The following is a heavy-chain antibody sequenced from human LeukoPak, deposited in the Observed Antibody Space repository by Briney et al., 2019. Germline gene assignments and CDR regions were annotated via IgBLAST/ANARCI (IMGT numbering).Heavy chain of an antibody. Sequence: GGSLRLSCAASGFTFSSYDMHWVRQVTGKRLEWVSAIGIAGDTYYLDSVKGRFTISRENAKNSLYLQMNSLRPGDTAVYYCARGGDRDYWGQGTLVTVSS. V-gene: IGHV3-13*04. J-gene: IGHJ4*02. CDR2: IGIAGDT. CDR3: ARGGDRDY. CDR1: GFTFSSYD.